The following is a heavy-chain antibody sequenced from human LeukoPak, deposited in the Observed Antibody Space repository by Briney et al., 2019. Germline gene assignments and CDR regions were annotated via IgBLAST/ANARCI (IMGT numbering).Heavy chain of an antibody. CDR3: ARAKSRGVVYYYYGMDV. CDR1: GGSFSGYY. V-gene: IGHV4-34*01. CDR2: INHSGST. Sequence: PSETLSLTCAVYGGSFSGYYWSWIRQPPGKGLEWIGEINHSGSTNYNPSLKSRVTISVDTSKNQFSLKLSSVTAADTAVYYCARAKSRGVVYYYYGMDVWGQGTTVTASS. J-gene: IGHJ6*02. D-gene: IGHD3-3*01.